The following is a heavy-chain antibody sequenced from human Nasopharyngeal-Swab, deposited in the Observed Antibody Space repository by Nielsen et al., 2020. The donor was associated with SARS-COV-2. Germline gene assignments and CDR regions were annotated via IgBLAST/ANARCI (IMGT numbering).Heavy chain of an antibody. CDR2: ISSSSSYI. CDR1: GFTFSSYS. Sequence: GGSLRLSCAASGFTFSSYSMNWVRQAPGKGLEWVSSISSSSSYIYYADSVKGRFTISRDNAKNSLYLQMNSLRAEDTAVYYCARDFGFCSSTSCSLLTFDYWGQGTLVTVSS. D-gene: IGHD2-2*01. V-gene: IGHV3-21*01. CDR3: ARDFGFCSSTSCSLLTFDY. J-gene: IGHJ4*02.